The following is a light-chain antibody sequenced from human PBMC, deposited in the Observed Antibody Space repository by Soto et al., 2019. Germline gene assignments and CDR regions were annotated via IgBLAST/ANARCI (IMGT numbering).Light chain of an antibody. J-gene: IGKJ1*01. CDR2: DAS. V-gene: IGKV3-15*01. Sequence: EIAMTQSPATLSVSPGERATLSCRASQTIGSNLAWYQQKPGQPSRLLIFDASTRATDIPDRFTGSGSRTEFALTISSLQSEDFAVFYCQQYYNWPPTWTFGQGTKVDVK. CDR1: QTIGSN. CDR3: QQYYNWPPTWT.